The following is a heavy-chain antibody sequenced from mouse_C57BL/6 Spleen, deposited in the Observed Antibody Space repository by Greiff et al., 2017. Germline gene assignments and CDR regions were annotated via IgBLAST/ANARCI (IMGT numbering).Heavy chain of an antibody. J-gene: IGHJ2*01. CDR3: ARSTVVAYDY. D-gene: IGHD1-1*01. V-gene: IGHV1-82*01. CDR2: IYPGDGDT. Sequence: VKLQESGPELVKPGASVKISCKASGYAFSSSWMNWVKQRPGKGLEWIGRIYPGDGDTNYNGKFKGKATLTADKSSSTAYMQLSSLTSEDSAVYFCARSTVVAYDYWGQGTTLTVSS. CDR1: GYAFSSSW.